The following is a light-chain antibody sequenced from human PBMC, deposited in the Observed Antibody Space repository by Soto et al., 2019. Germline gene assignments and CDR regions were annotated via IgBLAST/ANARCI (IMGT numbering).Light chain of an antibody. Sequence: EIVLTQSPGTLSLSPGERATLSCRASQSVSSSYIAWYQQKPGQAPRLLIYGAFNRASGIPDRFSGRGSGTDFTLTIGRLEPEDFAIYYCQHYGASPAWTFGQGTKGEVK. V-gene: IGKV3-20*01. CDR1: QSVSSSY. CDR2: GAF. J-gene: IGKJ1*01. CDR3: QHYGASPAWT.